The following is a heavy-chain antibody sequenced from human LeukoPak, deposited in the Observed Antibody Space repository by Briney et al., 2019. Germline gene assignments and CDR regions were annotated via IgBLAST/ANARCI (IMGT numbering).Heavy chain of an antibody. CDR2: ISYDGSNK. CDR1: GFTFSSYG. J-gene: IGHJ6*02. Sequence: GGSLGLSCAASGFTFSSYGMHWVRQAPGKGLEWVAVISYDGSNKYYADSVKGRFTISRDNSKNTLYLQMNSLRSEDTAVYYCARDLTFYDFWSGNTYYYYGMDVWGQGTTVTVSS. D-gene: IGHD3-3*01. CDR3: ARDLTFYDFWSGNTYYYYGMDV. V-gene: IGHV3-30*03.